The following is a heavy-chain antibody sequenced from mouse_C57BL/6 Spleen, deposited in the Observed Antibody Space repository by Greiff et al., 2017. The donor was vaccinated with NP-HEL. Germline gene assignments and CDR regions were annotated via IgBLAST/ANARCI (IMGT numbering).Heavy chain of an antibody. CDR3: ARLRDSSDAMDY. V-gene: IGHV14-2*01. Sequence: EVQGVESGAELVKPGASVKLSCTASGFNIKDYYMHWVKQRTEQGLEWIGRIDPEDGETKYAPKFQGKATITADTSSNTAYLQLSSLTSEDTAVYDCARLRDSSDAMDYWGQGTSVTVSS. CDR2: IDPEDGET. CDR1: GFNIKDYY. J-gene: IGHJ4*01. D-gene: IGHD3-2*02.